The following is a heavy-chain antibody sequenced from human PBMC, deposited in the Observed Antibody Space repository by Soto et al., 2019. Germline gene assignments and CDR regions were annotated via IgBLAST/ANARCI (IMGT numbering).Heavy chain of an antibody. CDR3: AQGRGLVSPHY. D-gene: IGHD3-9*01. J-gene: IGHJ4*02. Sequence: EVQLLESGGGLVQPGGSLRLSCGASGFTFSSHAMTWVRQAPGKGLEWVSAISGSGDSTYYADSVKGRFTISRDNSKNTMCLQINSLRAEDTAGYYCAQGRGLVSPHYWGQGTLVTVSS. CDR2: ISGSGDST. V-gene: IGHV3-23*01. CDR1: GFTFSSHA.